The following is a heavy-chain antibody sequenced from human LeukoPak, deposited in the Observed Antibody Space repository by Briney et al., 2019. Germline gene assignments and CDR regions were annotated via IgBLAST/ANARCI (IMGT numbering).Heavy chain of an antibody. J-gene: IGHJ3*02. CDR1: GFTFSAYA. V-gene: IGHV3-23*01. CDR3: AAYYYDSSGYYHDGFHI. Sequence: GGSLRLSCTASGFTFSAYAMHWVRRAPGKGLEWVSAISGSGGSTYYADSVKGRFTISRDNAKNTLYLQMNSLRAEDTAVYYCAAYYYDSSGYYHDGFHIWGQGTMVTVSS. D-gene: IGHD3-22*01. CDR2: ISGSGGST.